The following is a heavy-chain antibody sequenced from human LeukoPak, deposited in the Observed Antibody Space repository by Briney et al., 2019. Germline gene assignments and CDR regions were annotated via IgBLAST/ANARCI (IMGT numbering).Heavy chain of an antibody. CDR3: ARYGEGIVATFTNNWFDP. D-gene: IGHD5-12*01. J-gene: IGHJ5*02. CDR2: IIPIFGTA. V-gene: IGHV1-69*05. CDR1: GGTFSSYA. Sequence: SVKVSCKASGGTFSSYAISWVRQAPGQGLEWMGGIIPIFGTANYAQKFQGRVTITTDESTSTAYMELSSLRSEDTAVYYCARYGEGIVATFTNNWFDPWGQGTLVTVSS.